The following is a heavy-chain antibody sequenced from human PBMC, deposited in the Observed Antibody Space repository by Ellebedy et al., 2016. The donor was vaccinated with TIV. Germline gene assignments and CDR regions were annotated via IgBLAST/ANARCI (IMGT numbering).Heavy chain of an antibody. D-gene: IGHD3-22*01. J-gene: IGHJ4*02. CDR3: ARQRGKEFYYGSCGYGPSFDN. CDR2: IYYSGTT. Sequence: SETLSLTCTVSGASINISSSCWAWIRQPPGTGLEWFACIYYSGTTYYNTSLKSRVTISVDTSKNKFSLKVNSVTAADTAVYYCARQRGKEFYYGSCGYGPSFDNWGQGTLVTVSS. CDR1: GASINISSSC. V-gene: IGHV4-39*01.